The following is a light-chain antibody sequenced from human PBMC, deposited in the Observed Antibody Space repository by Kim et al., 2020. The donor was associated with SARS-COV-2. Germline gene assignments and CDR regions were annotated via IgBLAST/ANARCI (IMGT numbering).Light chain of an antibody. V-gene: IGKV3-20*01. CDR2: GAS. Sequence: DIVLPQSPGTLSLSPGERAILSCRASQSVSSNYLAWYQQKPGQAPRLLIYGASNRATGIPDRFSGSGSGTDFTLTISRLEPEDFAVYYCQQYGTSPWTFGQGTKVDIK. CDR1: QSVSSNY. CDR3: QQYGTSPWT. J-gene: IGKJ1*01.